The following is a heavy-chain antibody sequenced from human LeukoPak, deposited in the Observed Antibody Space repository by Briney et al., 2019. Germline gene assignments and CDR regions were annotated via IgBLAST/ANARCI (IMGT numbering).Heavy chain of an antibody. CDR3: ARGFGLPWPSGSYDYYYYYMDV. Sequence: PSETLSLTCTVSGYSISSGYYWGWIRQPPGKGLEWIGSIYHSGSTYYNPSLKSRVTISVDTSKNQFSLKLSSVTAADTAVYYCARGFGLPWPSGSYDYYYYYMDVWGKGTTVTVSS. V-gene: IGHV4-38-2*02. CDR1: GYSISSGYY. CDR2: IYHSGST. D-gene: IGHD3-10*01. J-gene: IGHJ6*03.